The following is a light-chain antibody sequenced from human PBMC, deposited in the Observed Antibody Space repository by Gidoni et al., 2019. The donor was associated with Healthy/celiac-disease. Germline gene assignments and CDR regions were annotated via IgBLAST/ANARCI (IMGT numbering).Light chain of an antibody. J-gene: IGKJ1*01. CDR1: QSVSSSY. Sequence: DTVLTQSPGTQSLSPGERATLSCRASQSVSSSYLAWYQQKPGQAPRLLIYGASSRATGIPDRFSGSGSGTDFTLTISRLEPEDFAVYYCQQYGSSPWTFGQGTKVEIK. CDR3: QQYGSSPWT. V-gene: IGKV3-20*01. CDR2: GAS.